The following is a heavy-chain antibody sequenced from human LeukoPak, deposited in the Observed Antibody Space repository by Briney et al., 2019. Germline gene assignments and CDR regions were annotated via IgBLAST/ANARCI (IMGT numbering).Heavy chain of an antibody. CDR1: GFTFSSYS. Sequence: GGSLRLSCAASGFTFSSYSMNWVRQAPGKGLEWVSSISSSSSSYIYYADSVKGRFTISRDNAKNSLYLQMNSLRAEDTAVYYCARGTADFWSGYYNWFDPWGQGTLVTVSS. V-gene: IGHV3-21*01. J-gene: IGHJ5*02. CDR3: ARGTADFWSGYYNWFDP. CDR2: ISSSSSSYI. D-gene: IGHD3-3*01.